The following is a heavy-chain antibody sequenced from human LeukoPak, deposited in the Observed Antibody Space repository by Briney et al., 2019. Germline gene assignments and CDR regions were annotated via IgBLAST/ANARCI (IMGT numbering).Heavy chain of an antibody. J-gene: IGHJ3*01. V-gene: IGHV3-21*04. CDR1: GFTFSNYN. CDR3: ARSSYSSSSSV. Sequence: GGSLRLSCAASGFTFSNYNFYWVRQAPGKGLEWVSSISSTSSYIYYADSMKGRFTISRDNTKNSLYLQINSLRAEDTAVYYCARSSYSSSSSVWGQGTMVTVSS. CDR2: ISSTSSYI. D-gene: IGHD6-6*01.